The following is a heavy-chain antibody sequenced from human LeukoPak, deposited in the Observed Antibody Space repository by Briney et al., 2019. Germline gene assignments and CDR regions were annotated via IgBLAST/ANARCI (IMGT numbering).Heavy chain of an antibody. D-gene: IGHD2-2*01. J-gene: IGHJ4*02. CDR1: GITFDGYA. CDR3: YHAGY. Sequence: GGSLRLSCVVSGITFDGYAMHWVRQAPGKGLEWVSGISWNSGIIDYADSVKGRFTISRDNAKNSLHLQMNSLRAEDTAFYYCYHAGYWGQGTLVTVSS. V-gene: IGHV3-9*01. CDR2: ISWNSGII.